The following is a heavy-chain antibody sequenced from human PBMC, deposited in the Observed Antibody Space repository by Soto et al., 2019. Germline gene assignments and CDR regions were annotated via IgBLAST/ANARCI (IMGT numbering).Heavy chain of an antibody. CDR3: ARGDYGDCFDP. CDR2: ISSSSSTI. CDR1: GFILNSYS. D-gene: IGHD4-17*01. V-gene: IGHV3-48*02. J-gene: IGHJ5*02. Sequence: EVQLVESGGGLVQPGGSLRLSCVASGFILNSYSMNWVRQAPGKGLEWVSYISSSSSTIYYADSVKGRFSISRDNAKNSLLLHMNTLRDDDTAVYYCARGDYGDCFDPWGQGTLVTVSS.